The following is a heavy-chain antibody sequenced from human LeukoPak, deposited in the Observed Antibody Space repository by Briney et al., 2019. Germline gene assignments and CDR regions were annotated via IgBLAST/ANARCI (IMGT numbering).Heavy chain of an antibody. D-gene: IGHD5-12*01. J-gene: IGHJ4*02. CDR3: AKSVVATIRLYYFDY. CDR1: GFTVSSNY. CDR2: IYSGGST. V-gene: IGHV3-53*01. Sequence: GGSLRLSCAASGFTVSSNYMSWVRQAPGKGLEWVSVIYSGGSTYYADSVKGRFTISRDNSKNTLYLQMNSLRAEDTAVYYCAKSVVATIRLYYFDYWGQGTLVTVSS.